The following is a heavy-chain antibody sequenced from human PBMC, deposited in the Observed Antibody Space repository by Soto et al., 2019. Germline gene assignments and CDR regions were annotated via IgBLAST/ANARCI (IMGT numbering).Heavy chain of an antibody. Sequence: PSETLSLTCTVSGGSISNYYWTWIRQPPGKGLEWIGYVYYTGTTNYNPSLKSRVTISVDTSKNQFSLKLSSVTAADTAVYYCARDTYLYYGSGSYLYYIHSWGQATLVTVSS. V-gene: IGHV4-59*01. CDR3: ARDTYLYYGSGSYLYYIHS. J-gene: IGHJ4*02. CDR1: GGSISNYY. CDR2: VYYTGTT. D-gene: IGHD3-10*01.